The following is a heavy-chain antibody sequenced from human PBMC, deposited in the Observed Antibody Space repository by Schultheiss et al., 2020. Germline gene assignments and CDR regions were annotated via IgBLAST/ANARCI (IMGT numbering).Heavy chain of an antibody. CDR1: GGSISSGDYY. D-gene: IGHD6-19*01. Sequence: SETLSLTCTVSGGSISSGDYYWSWIRQPPGKGLEWIGYIYYSGSTYYNPSLKSRVTISVDTSKNQFSLKLSSVTAADTAVYYCARDPWQWLVQDDYWGQGTLVNVSS. J-gene: IGHJ4*02. CDR3: ARDPWQWLVQDDY. CDR2: IYYSGST. V-gene: IGHV4-30-4*01.